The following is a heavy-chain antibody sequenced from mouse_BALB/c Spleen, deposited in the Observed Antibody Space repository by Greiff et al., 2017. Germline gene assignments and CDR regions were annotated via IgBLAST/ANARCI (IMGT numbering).Heavy chain of an antibody. CDR3: ARGWLRGAMDY. CDR1: GFNIKDTY. CDR2: IDPANGNT. D-gene: IGHD2-2*01. V-gene: IGHV14-3*02. J-gene: IGHJ4*01. Sequence: EVQLQESGAELVKPGASVKLSCTASGFNIKDTYMHWVKQRPEQGLEWIGRIDPANGNTKYDPKFQGKATITADTSSNTAYLQLSSLTSEDTAVYYCARGWLRGAMDYWGQGTSVTVSS.